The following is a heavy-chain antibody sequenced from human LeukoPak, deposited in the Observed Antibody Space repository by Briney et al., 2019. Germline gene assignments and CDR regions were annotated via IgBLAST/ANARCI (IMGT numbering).Heavy chain of an antibody. CDR3: ARDQGNPHNSGYYYDWYFDL. D-gene: IGHD3-22*01. J-gene: IGHJ2*01. CDR1: GGSISSYY. V-gene: IGHV4-59*01. CDR2: IYYSGST. Sequence: PSETLSLTXTVSGGSISSYYWSWIRQPPGKGLEWIGYIYYSGSTNYNPSLKSRVTISVDTSKNQFSLKLSSVTAADTAVYYCARDQGNPHNSGYYYDWYFDLWGRGTLVTVSS.